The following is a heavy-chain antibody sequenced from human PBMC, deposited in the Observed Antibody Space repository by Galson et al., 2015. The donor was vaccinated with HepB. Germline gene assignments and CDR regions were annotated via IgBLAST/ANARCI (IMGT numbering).Heavy chain of an antibody. CDR2: IRSKANSYAT. J-gene: IGHJ3*02. D-gene: IGHD4-23*01. V-gene: IGHV3-73*01. Sequence: SLRLSCAASGFTFSGSAMHWVRQASGKGLEWVGRIRSKANSYATAYAASVKGRFTISRDDSKNTAYLQMNSLKTEDTAVYYCKATVVTTGDDAFDIWGQGTTVTVSS. CDR1: GFTFSGSA. CDR3: KATVVTTGDDAFDI.